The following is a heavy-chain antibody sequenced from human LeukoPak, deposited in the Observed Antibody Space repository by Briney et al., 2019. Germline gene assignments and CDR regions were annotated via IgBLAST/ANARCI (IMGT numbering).Heavy chain of an antibody. D-gene: IGHD2-8*01. CDR2: ISSSGSTQ. Sequence: PGGSLRLSCAASGFTFSSYEMNWVRQAPGKGLEWVSYISSSGSTQYYADSVKGRFTISRDNSKNTLYLQMNSLRAEDTAVYYCAKRRGDCSNGQGCGDSWGQGTLVTVSS. V-gene: IGHV3-48*03. CDR3: AKRRGDCSNGQGCGDS. J-gene: IGHJ4*02. CDR1: GFTFSSYE.